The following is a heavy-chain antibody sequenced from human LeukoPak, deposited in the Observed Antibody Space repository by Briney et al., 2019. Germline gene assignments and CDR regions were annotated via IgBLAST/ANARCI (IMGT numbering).Heavy chain of an antibody. CDR3: AKDSRSVVAATD. CDR2: IRYDGSNK. CDR1: GFTFSSYG. Sequence: GGSLRLSCAASGFTFSSYGMHWVRQAPGKGLAWVAFIRYDGSNKYYADSVKGRFTISRDNSKNTLYLQMNSLRAEDTAVYYCAKDSRSVVAATDWGQGTLVTVSS. D-gene: IGHD2-15*01. J-gene: IGHJ4*02. V-gene: IGHV3-30*02.